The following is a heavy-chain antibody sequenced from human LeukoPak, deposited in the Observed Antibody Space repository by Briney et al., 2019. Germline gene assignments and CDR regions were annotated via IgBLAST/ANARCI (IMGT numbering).Heavy chain of an antibody. V-gene: IGHV3-11*01. Sequence: PGGSLRLSCAASGFTFSDYYMSWIRQAPGKGLEWVSYISSSGSTIYYADSVKGRFTISRDNAKNSLYLQMNSLRAEDTAVYYCARDHLSTSHWTHYFDYWGQGTLVTVSS. CDR1: GFTFSDYY. CDR3: ARDHLSTSHWTHYFDY. J-gene: IGHJ4*02. CDR2: ISSSGSTI. D-gene: IGHD2-2*01.